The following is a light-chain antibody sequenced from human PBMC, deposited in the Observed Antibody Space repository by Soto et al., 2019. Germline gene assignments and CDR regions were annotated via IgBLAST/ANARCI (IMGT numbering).Light chain of an antibody. J-gene: IGLJ1*01. CDR1: SGDVGAYNY. CDR3: CSNAGDYAYV. Sequence: QSALTQPRSVSGSPGQSVTISSPGASGDVGAYNYVSWYQQHPGKAPKLIIYDVTKRPSGVPDRFSGSKSGNTASLTISGLQAEDEADYYCCSNAGDYAYVFGTGTKVTV. V-gene: IGLV2-11*01. CDR2: DVT.